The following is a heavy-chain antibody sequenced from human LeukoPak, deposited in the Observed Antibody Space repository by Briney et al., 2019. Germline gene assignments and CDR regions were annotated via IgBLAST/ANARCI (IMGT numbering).Heavy chain of an antibody. D-gene: IGHD6-13*01. CDR3: AKDRAQQLVLDF. J-gene: IGHJ4*02. CDR1: GVTSSSYV. Sequence: GGSLRLSCAVSGVTSSSYVMSSVREAPGKGLEWVSASIGSGSSTYYADSVKGRLTISRDKCKNTLFRQMKSLRAEDTAVYYCAKDRAQQLVLDFWGQGTLVTVSS. CDR2: SIGSGSST. V-gene: IGHV3-23*01.